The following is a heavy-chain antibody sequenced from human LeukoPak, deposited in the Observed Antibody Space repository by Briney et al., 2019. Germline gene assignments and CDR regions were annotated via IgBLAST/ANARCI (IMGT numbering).Heavy chain of an antibody. Sequence: VASVKVSCKASGGTFSSYAISWVRRAPGQGLEWMGRIIPILGIANYAQKFQGRVTITADKSTSTAYMELSSLRAEDTAVYYCARVSLGLARHNYYYYGMDVWGQGTTVTVSS. CDR3: ARVSLGLARHNYYYYGMDV. J-gene: IGHJ6*02. CDR1: GGTFSSYA. CDR2: IIPILGIA. V-gene: IGHV1-69*04. D-gene: IGHD6-19*01.